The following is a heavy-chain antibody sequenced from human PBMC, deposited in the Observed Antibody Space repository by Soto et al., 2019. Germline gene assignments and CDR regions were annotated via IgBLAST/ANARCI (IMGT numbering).Heavy chain of an antibody. J-gene: IGHJ5*02. CDR2: INHSGST. Sequence: SDTLSLTCALYGGSFSCYYWSWIRPPPGKGLEWIGEINHSGSTNYNPSLKSRVTISVDTSKNQFSLKLSSVTAADTAVYYCASIAVAGTRGGWFDPWGQGNLVTVSA. V-gene: IGHV4-34*01. CDR3: ASIAVAGTRGGWFDP. D-gene: IGHD6-19*01. CDR1: GGSFSCYY.